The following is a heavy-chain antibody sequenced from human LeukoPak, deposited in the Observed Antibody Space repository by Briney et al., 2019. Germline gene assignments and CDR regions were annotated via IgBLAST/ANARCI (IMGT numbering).Heavy chain of an antibody. CDR1: RFAFSTYG. CDR2: IQYDGSIK. D-gene: IGHD3-10*01. Sequence: GGSLRLSCAAARFAFSTYGMHWVRKAPGKGLGWVSFIQYDGSIKLYGDSVKGRFTISRDNAKNSLYLQMNSLRAEDTALYYCARGSATYYRYFDYWGQGILVTVSS. J-gene: IGHJ4*02. V-gene: IGHV3-30*02. CDR3: ARGSATYYRYFDY.